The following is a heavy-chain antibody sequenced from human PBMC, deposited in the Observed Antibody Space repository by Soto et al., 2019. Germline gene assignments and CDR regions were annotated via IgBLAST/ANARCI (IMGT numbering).Heavy chain of an antibody. CDR1: GGSISSYY. CDR2: IYYSGST. Sequence: SETLSLTCTVSGGSISSYYWSWIRQPPGKGLEWIGYIYYSGSTNYNPSLKSRVTISVDTSKNQFSLKLSSVTAADTAVYYCARRAIAVAGDAGMYYYYYYMDVWGKGTTVTVSS. V-gene: IGHV4-59*08. D-gene: IGHD6-19*01. J-gene: IGHJ6*03. CDR3: ARRAIAVAGDAGMYYYYYYMDV.